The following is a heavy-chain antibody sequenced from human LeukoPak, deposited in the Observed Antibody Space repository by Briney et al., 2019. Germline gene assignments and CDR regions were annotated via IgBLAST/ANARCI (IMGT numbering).Heavy chain of an antibody. CDR2: INPNSGNT. V-gene: IGHV1-8*03. D-gene: IGHD5-18*01. J-gene: IGHJ5*02. Sequence: ASVKVSCKASGYTFTSYDINWVRQATGQGLEWMGWINPNSGNTGYAQKFQGRVTITRNTSISTAYMELSSLRSEDTAVYYCARDHSYGFNWFDPWGQGTLVTVSS. CDR3: ARDHSYGFNWFDP. CDR1: GYTFTSYD.